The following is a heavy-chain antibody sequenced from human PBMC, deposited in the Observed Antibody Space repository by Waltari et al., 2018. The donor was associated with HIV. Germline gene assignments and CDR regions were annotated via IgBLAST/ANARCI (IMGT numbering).Heavy chain of an antibody. CDR1: GGSITSHSYY. J-gene: IGHJ3*01. CDR3: LRATIFGIVISAFDL. V-gene: IGHV4-39*07. D-gene: IGHD3-3*01. Sequence: QLQLHESGPGLVKASETLSLTCTVSGGSITSHSYYWGWLRQPPGKGLVWIGNVFYNGDTFYNTSLKSRVTRSVDTSKNQLSLRLNSVTAADTAVYYCLRATIFGIVISAFDLWGQGTMVTVSS. CDR2: VFYNGDT.